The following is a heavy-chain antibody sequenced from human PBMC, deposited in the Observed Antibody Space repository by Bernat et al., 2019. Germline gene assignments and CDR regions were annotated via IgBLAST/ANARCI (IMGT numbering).Heavy chain of an antibody. D-gene: IGHD6-13*01. Sequence: QVQLQESGPGLVKPPETLSLTCTVSGGSIRSSSYYWGWIRQPPGKGLEWIGNIYYDGSPHYNPSLKSRVTISVDTSKNQFSLKLRSVTAADTAVYYCARTFIAAARGGFDSWGQGTLVTVSS. V-gene: IGHV4-39*01. CDR2: IYYDGSP. CDR1: GGSIRSSSYY. J-gene: IGHJ5*01. CDR3: ARTFIAAARGGFDS.